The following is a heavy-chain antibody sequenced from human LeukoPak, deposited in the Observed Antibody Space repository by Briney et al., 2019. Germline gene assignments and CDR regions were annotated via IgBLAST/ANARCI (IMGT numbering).Heavy chain of an antibody. CDR1: GFTFSSYS. CDR3: ARDVRWADYYYYGMDV. CDR2: ISSSSSYI. D-gene: IGHD6-13*01. Sequence: PGGSLRLSCAASGFTFSSYSMNWVRQAPGKGLEWVSSISSSSSYIYYADSVKGRFTISRDNAKNSLYLQMNSLRAEDTAVYYCARDVRWADYYYYGMDVWGQGTTVTVSS. J-gene: IGHJ6*02. V-gene: IGHV3-21*01.